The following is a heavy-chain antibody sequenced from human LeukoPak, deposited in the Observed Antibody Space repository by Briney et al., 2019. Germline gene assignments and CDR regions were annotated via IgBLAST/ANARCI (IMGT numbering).Heavy chain of an antibody. V-gene: IGHV1-18*01. D-gene: IGHD3-22*01. CDR1: GYTFTSYG. CDR2: ISAYNGNT. CDR3: AREVRRYYYDSSGYYPDY. J-gene: IGHJ4*02. Sequence: ASVKVSCKASGYTFTSYGISWVRQAPGQGLEWMGWISAYNGNTNYAQKPQGRVTMTTDTSTSTAYMELRSLRSDDTAVYYCAREVRRYYYDSSGYYPDYWGQGTLVTVSS.